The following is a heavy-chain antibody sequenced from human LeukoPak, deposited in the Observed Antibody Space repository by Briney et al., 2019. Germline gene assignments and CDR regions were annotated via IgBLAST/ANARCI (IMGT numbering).Heavy chain of an antibody. CDR3: ARGGSYYQY. Sequence: GESLKISCKGSGYRFTSHWIAWVRQMPGQGLEWMGIIYPGDSDTKYSPSFQGQVTISADKSINTAYLQWSSLKASDTAMYYCARGGSYYQYWGQGTLVTVSS. V-gene: IGHV5-51*01. J-gene: IGHJ4*02. CDR2: IYPGDSDT. D-gene: IGHD1-26*01. CDR1: GYRFTSHW.